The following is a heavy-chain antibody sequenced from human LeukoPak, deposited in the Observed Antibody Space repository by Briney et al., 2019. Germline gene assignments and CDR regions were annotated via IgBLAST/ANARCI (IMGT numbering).Heavy chain of an antibody. CDR2: IYPGDSDT. CDR3: ARSATEYSSSSSFDY. J-gene: IGHJ4*02. V-gene: IGHV5-51*01. D-gene: IGHD6-6*01. CDR1: GYSFTSYW. Sequence: GESLKISCKGSGYSFTSYWIGWVRQMPGKGLEWMGIIYPGDSDTRYSPSFQGQVTISADKSISTAYLQWSSLKASDTAMSYCARSATEYSSSSSFDYWGQGTLVTVSS.